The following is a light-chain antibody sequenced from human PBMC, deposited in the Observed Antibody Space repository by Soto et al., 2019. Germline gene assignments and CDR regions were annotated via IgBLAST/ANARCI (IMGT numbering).Light chain of an antibody. J-gene: IGKJ1*01. V-gene: IGKV1-39*01. CDR2: DAS. CDR3: QQSYRTPRT. CDR1: QSIDNF. Sequence: DIQMTQSPSSLSASVGDRVTITCRTSQSIDNFLNWYQHRPGKAPKLLIYDASMLYTGVPSSFSGGGSGTHFTLTITSLQPEDFATYYCQQSYRTPRTFGQGTKVDIK.